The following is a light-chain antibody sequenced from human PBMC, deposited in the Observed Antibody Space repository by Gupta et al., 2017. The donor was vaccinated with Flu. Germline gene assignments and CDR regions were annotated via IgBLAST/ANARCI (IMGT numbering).Light chain of an antibody. CDR3: QQSNRTPFI. CDR1: HNISSY. CDR2: AAS. V-gene: IGKV1-39*01. Sequence: DIQMTQSPTSLSAFVGDRITITCRTSHNISSYLNWYQQKPGKAPRLLIYAASTVQSGVPSRFSGSGSGTDFTLTISSLQPEDFATYYCQQSNRTPFIFGGGTKVEIK. J-gene: IGKJ4*01.